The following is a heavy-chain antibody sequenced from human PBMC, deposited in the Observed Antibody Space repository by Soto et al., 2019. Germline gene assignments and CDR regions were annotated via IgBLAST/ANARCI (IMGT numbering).Heavy chain of an antibody. V-gene: IGHV3-74*01. D-gene: IGHD6-13*01. J-gene: IGHJ4*02. CDR1: GFTFSSYW. CDR3: ARGGPSSSSSWYPY. CDR2: IKSDGSST. Sequence: EVQLVESGGGLVQPGGSLRLYCAASGFTFSSYWMHWVRHVAEKGLVWVSRIKSDGSSTNYADSVKGRFTISRDNAKNTLYLQMNSLRAEDTAVYYCARGGPSSSSSWYPYWGQGTLVTVSS.